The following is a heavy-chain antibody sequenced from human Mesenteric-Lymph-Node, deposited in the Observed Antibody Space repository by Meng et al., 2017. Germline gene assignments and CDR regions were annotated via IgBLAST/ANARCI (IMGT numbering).Heavy chain of an antibody. D-gene: IGHD2-21*02. CDR3: AKRVVVTASSHWYFDL. J-gene: IGHJ2*01. Sequence: EVQLLESGGGLVQPGGSLRLSCAAFGFTFGSYAMSWVRQAPGKGLEWLSGISGNGAGTYYADSMKGRFTISRDNSMNTLYLEMNSLRAEDTAIYYCAKRVVVTASSHWYFDLWGRGTLVTVSS. V-gene: IGHV3-23*01. CDR1: GFTFGSYA. CDR2: ISGNGAGT.